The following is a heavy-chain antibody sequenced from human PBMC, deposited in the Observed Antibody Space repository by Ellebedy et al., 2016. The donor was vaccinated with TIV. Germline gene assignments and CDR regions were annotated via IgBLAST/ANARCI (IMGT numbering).Heavy chain of an antibody. CDR1: GYTFSRHG. D-gene: IGHD2-15*01. J-gene: IGHJ3*02. Sequence: AASVKVSCKTSGYTFSRHGLNWVRQAPGQGLEWMGWISTYSGNTKYAQKFQGRVTMTTDTSTGTAYMELRSLTSADTAVYYCAREADSDALDIWGQGTMVIVSS. V-gene: IGHV1-18*01. CDR3: AREADSDALDI. CDR2: ISTYSGNT.